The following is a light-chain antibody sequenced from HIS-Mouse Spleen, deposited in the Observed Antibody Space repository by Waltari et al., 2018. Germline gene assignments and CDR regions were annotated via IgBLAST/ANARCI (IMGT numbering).Light chain of an antibody. CDR2: DVS. J-gene: IGLJ3*02. CDR3: SSYTSSSTWV. V-gene: IGLV2-14*03. CDR1: RRDVGGYNY. Sequence: QSALTQPASVSGSPGQSITISCPGTRRDVGGYNYVPWYQQHPGKAPKLMIYDVSNRPSGVSNRFSGSKSGNTASLTISGLQAEDEADYYCSSYTSSSTWVFGGGTKLTVL.